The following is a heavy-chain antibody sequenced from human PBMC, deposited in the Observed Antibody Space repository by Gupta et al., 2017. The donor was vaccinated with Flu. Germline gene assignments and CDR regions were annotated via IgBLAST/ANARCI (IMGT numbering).Heavy chain of an antibody. CDR3: AKTYSSSWKKLDY. CDR2: INVYTGNT. Sequence: FSSHGVSWVRQAPGQGLEWMGWINVYTGNTNYAQNFQGRVTMTTDTYTSTAYMERRSLKSDDTAVYYCAKTYSSSWKKLDYWGQGTLVTVSS. D-gene: IGHD6-13*01. V-gene: IGHV1-18*01. CDR1: FSSHG. J-gene: IGHJ4*02.